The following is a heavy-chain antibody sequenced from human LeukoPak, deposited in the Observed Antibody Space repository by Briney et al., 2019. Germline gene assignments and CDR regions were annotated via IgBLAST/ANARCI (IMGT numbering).Heavy chain of an antibody. Sequence: PSETLSLTCTVSGYSISSGYYWGWIRQPPGKGLEWIGSIYHSGSTYYNPSLKSRVTISVDTSKNQFSLKLSSVTAADTAVYYCARVPTDIVVVPAANWFDPWGQGTLVTVSS. CDR3: ARVPTDIVVVPAANWFDP. J-gene: IGHJ5*02. CDR1: GYSISSGYY. V-gene: IGHV4-38-2*02. D-gene: IGHD2-2*01. CDR2: IYHSGST.